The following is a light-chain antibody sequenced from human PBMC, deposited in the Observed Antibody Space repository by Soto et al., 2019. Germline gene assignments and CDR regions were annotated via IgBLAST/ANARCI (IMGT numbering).Light chain of an antibody. CDR1: QSVTSSY. J-gene: IGKJ1*01. Sequence: EIVLTQSPGTLSLSPGERATLSCRASQSVTSSYLAWYQQKPGQAPRLLIYGASSRATGIPDRFSRSGSETDFTVTISRLEPEDFAVYYCQQYGSSPWTFGQGTKVDIK. CDR3: QQYGSSPWT. V-gene: IGKV3-20*01. CDR2: GAS.